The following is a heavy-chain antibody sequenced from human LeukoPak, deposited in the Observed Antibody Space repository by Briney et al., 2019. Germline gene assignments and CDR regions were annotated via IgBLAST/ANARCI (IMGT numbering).Heavy chain of an antibody. J-gene: IGHJ4*02. CDR2: IGAYNGNT. CDR3: ARGCSGGSCYYAGYFDY. CDR1: GYTFTSYG. D-gene: IGHD2-15*01. V-gene: IGHV1-18*01. Sequence: ASVKVSCKASGYTFTSYGISWVRQAPGQGLEWMGWIGAYNGNTNYAQKLQGRVTMTTDTSTSTAYMEPRSLRSDDTAVYYCARGCSGGSCYYAGYFDYWGQGTLVTVSS.